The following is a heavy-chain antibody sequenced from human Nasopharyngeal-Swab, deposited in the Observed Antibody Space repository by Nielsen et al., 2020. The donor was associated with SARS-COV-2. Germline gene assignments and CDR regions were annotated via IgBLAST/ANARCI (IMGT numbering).Heavy chain of an antibody. D-gene: IGHD1-26*01. CDR1: GFTVSSNY. CDR2: IYSGGSI. J-gene: IGHJ6*02. CDR3: ARGGGGGYGDYYYYGMDV. V-gene: IGHV3-53*03. Sequence: GESLKISCAASGFTVSSNYMSWVRQAPGKGLEWVPVIYSGGSIYYADSVKGRFTISRDNAKNSLYLQMNSPRAEGTAVYYCARGGGGGYGDYYYYGMDVWGQGTTVTVSS.